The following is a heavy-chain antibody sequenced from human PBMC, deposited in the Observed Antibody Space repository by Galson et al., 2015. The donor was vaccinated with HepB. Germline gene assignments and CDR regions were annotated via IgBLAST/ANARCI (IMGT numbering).Heavy chain of an antibody. V-gene: IGHV1-69*06. Sequence: SVKVSCKASGGTFSSYAISWVRQAPGRGLEWMGGIIPIFGTANYAQKFQGRVTITADKSTSTAYMELSSLRSEDTAVYYCARVLGEQPPFDYWGQGTLVTVSS. J-gene: IGHJ4*02. CDR2: IIPIFGTA. D-gene: IGHD1-26*01. CDR1: GGTFSSYA. CDR3: ARVLGEQPPFDY.